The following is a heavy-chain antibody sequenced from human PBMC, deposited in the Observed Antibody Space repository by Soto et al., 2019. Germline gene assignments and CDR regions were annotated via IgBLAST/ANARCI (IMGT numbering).Heavy chain of an antibody. J-gene: IGHJ4*02. Sequence: PSETLSLTCAVYGGSFSGYYWSWIRQPPGKGLEWIGEINHSGSTNYNPSLKSRVTISVDTSKNQFSLKLSSVTAADTAVYYCARVRRYSSTPINIDFWGQGALVTVSS. V-gene: IGHV4-34*01. CDR1: GGSFSGYY. D-gene: IGHD6-13*01. CDR3: ARVRRYSSTPINIDF. CDR2: INHSGST.